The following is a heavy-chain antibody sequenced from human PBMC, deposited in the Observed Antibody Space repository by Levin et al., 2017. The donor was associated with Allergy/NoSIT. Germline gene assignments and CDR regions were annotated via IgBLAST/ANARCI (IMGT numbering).Heavy chain of an antibody. CDR3: AAYPWTGRY. J-gene: IGHJ4*02. CDR2: IYPGDSEA. CDR1: GYSFSSYW. V-gene: IGHV5-51*01. D-gene: IGHD3/OR15-3a*01. Sequence: GASVKVSCTASGYSFSSYWIGWVRQTPEKGLEWMGFIYPGDSEARYSPSFQGHVTMSVDKSTKTVYLQWNSLRTSDTAMYFCAAYPWTGRYWGQGTRVTVSS.